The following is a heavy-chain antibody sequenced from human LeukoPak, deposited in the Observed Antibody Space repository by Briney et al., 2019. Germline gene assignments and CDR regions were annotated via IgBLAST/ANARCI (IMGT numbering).Heavy chain of an antibody. CDR1: GGSISSYY. J-gene: IGHJ6*02. D-gene: IGHD2-2*01. CDR2: IYYSGST. Sequence: SETLPLTCTVSGGSISSYYWSWIRQPPGKGLEWIGYIYYSGSTNYNPSLKSRVTISVDTSKNQFSLKLSSVTAADTAVYYCARSLVVPAAKGLGYYYGMDVWGQGTTVTVSS. V-gene: IGHV4-59*01. CDR3: ARSLVVPAAKGLGYYYGMDV.